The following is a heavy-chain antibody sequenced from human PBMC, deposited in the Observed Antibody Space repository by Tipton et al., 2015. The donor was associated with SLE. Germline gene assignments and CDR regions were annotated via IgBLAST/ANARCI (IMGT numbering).Heavy chain of an antibody. CDR2: IYASGGT. V-gene: IGHV4-4*07. CDR3: ARKKMKSDAFDI. Sequence: TLSLTCIVSGGSSRNSYWNWVRQPAGKALEWIGHIYASGGTKYNPSLKSRVTISVDRSRTHFSLKLSSVTAADTAVYYCARKKMKSDAFDIWGQGTMVTVSS. CDR1: GGSSRNSY. J-gene: IGHJ3*02.